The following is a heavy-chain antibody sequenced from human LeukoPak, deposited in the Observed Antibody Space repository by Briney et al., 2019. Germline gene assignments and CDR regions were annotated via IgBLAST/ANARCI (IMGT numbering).Heavy chain of an antibody. CDR2: IYYSGST. CDR1: GGSISSYY. Sequence: SETLSLTCTVSGGSISSYYWSWIRQPPGKGLEWIGYIYYSGSTNYNPSLKSRVTISVDTSKNQFSLKLSPVTAADTAVYYCASYGYSYGYGYWGQGTLVTVSS. D-gene: IGHD5-18*01. J-gene: IGHJ4*02. CDR3: ASYGYSYGYGY. V-gene: IGHV4-59*08.